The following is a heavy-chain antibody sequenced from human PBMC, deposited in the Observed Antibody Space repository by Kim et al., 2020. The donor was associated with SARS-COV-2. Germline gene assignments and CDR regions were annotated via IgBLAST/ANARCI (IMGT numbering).Heavy chain of an antibody. CDR2: IKSITNGGTT. V-gene: IGHV3-15*01. Sequence: GGSLRLSCAASGFIFSNAWMNWVRQAPGKGLEWVGRIKSITNGGTTDYAAPVKGRFTISRDDSKNTLNLQMNSLKTEDTAVYYCTRDLDFQHWGQGTLVTVSS. J-gene: IGHJ1*01. CDR1: GFIFSNAW. CDR3: TRDLDFQH.